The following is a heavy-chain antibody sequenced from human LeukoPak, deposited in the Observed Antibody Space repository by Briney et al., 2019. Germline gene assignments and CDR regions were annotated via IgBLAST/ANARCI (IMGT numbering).Heavy chain of an antibody. CDR1: GFTFSHYG. J-gene: IGHJ4*02. V-gene: IGHV3-21*05. CDR2: ISSSSTYT. Sequence: PGGSLRLSCAASGFTFSHYGMHWVRQAPGKGLEWVSYISSSSTYTNYADSVKGRFTISRDNAKNSLYLQMNSLRAEDTAVYYCAIYRTYSDRDYWGQGTLVTVSS. D-gene: IGHD4-17*01. CDR3: AIYRTYSDRDY.